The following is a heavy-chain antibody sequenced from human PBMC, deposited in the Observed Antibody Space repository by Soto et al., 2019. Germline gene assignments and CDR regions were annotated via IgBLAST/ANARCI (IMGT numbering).Heavy chain of an antibody. V-gene: IGHV3-48*01. Sequence: EVQLEESGGGLVQPGGSRRFSCAASEFTFSSYSMNWVRQAPGKGLEWVSYISSGATITYYADSVRGRFTISRDNAKNSLYLQMNSLRAEDTAVYYCARDLSGSSSTRDGLDVWGQGTTVTVSS. CDR2: ISSGATIT. CDR3: ARDLSGSSSTRDGLDV. D-gene: IGHD6-6*01. J-gene: IGHJ6*02. CDR1: EFTFSSYS.